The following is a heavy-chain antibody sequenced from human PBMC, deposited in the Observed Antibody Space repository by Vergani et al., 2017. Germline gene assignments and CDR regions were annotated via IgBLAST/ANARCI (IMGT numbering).Heavy chain of an antibody. D-gene: IGHD3-10*01. V-gene: IGHV4-38-2*01. CDR3: ARHRGSGGFFPSSYFDGMDV. CDR2: IHHSGDT. J-gene: IGHJ6*02. CDR1: DSSIMTNPY. Sequence: QVQLQESGPGLVQPSETLTLTCDVSDSSIMTNPYWGWFRQSPGKGLEWSGCIHHSGDTHYNSSLKSRVSISIVSRSKFSLSLTSVTAADTAIYYGARHRGSGGFFPSSYFDGMDVGGHRTTVTVAS.